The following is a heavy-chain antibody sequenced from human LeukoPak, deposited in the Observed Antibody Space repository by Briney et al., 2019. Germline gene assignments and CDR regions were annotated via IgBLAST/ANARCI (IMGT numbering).Heavy chain of an antibody. Sequence: ASVKVSCKASGYTFTSYYMHWVRQAPGQGLEWMGIINPSGGSTSYAQKFQGRVTMTRDTSTSTVYMELSSLRSEDTAVYYCARGASLLHYYDSSGYPNYFDYWGQGTLVTVSS. CDR1: GYTFTSYY. CDR3: ARGASLLHYYDSSGYPNYFDY. D-gene: IGHD3-22*01. CDR2: INPSGGST. J-gene: IGHJ4*02. V-gene: IGHV1-46*01.